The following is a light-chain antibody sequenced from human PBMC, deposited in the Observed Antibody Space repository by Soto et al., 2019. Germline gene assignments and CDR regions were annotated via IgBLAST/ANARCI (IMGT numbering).Light chain of an antibody. J-gene: IGKJ2*01. CDR2: LAS. CDR1: QSVQSF. V-gene: IGKV1-5*03. CDR3: EQYNSHSFYT. Sequence: DIQMTQFPSTLSASVGDAVTITCRASQSVQSFLAWYQQKPGKAPKLLIYLASRLESGVPSRFSGSGSGTEFTLTISSLQPDDVATSFCEQYNSHSFYTFGQGTKLGV.